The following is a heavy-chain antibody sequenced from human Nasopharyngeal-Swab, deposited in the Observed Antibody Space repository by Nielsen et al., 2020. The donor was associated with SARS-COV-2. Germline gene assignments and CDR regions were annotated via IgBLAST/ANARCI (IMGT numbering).Heavy chain of an antibody. CDR1: GGSISSYY. D-gene: IGHD6-19*01. CDR2: IYYSGST. V-gene: IGHV4-59*01. CDR3: ARVVGQWPPPLVDYYGMDV. J-gene: IGHJ6*02. Sequence: SETLSLTCTVSGGSISSYYWSWIRQPPGKGLEWIGYIYYSGSTNYNPSLKSRVTISVDTSKNQFSLKLSSVTAADTAVYYCARVVGQWPPPLVDYYGMDVWGQGTTVTVSS.